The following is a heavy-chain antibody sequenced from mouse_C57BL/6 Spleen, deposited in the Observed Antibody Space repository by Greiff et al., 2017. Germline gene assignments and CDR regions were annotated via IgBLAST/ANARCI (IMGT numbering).Heavy chain of an antibody. J-gene: IGHJ3*01. Sequence: EVQLVESGGGLVKPGGSLKLSCAASGFTFSSYAMSWVRQTPEKRLEWVATISDGGSYTYYPDNVKGRFTISRDNAKNNLYLQMSHLTSEDTAMXYCAAIYYGYLFAYWGQGTLVTVSA. V-gene: IGHV5-4*01. CDR1: GFTFSSYA. D-gene: IGHD2-2*01. CDR2: ISDGGSYT. CDR3: AAIYYGYLFAY.